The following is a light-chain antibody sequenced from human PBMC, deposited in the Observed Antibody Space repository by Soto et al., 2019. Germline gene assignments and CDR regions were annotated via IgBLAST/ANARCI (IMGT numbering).Light chain of an antibody. CDR3: HQYGNRPPT. Sequence: EIVLTQSPATLSVSPGESTTLSCRASQSVDSTLAWYQLKPGQSPRRLIYDASTRATAIPDRFSGTGSGTDFTLTISRLQADDFAVYYCHQYGNRPPTFGQGTKVYIK. V-gene: IGKV3-15*01. CDR2: DAS. J-gene: IGKJ1*01. CDR1: QSVDST.